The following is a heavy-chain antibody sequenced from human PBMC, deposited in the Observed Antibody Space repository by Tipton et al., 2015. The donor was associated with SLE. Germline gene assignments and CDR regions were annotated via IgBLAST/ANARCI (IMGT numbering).Heavy chain of an antibody. D-gene: IGHD1-26*01. V-gene: IGHV3-7*01. CDR2: IKQDGGEQ. J-gene: IGHJ4*02. Sequence: SLRLSCAASGFTFSTYWMSWVRQAPGKGLEWVANIKQDGGEQNYVDSVKGRLITSRDNAKNALYLQMNNLRAEDTAVYYCAREGGSYYPSYYFDYWGQGTLVTVSS. CDR3: AREGGSYYPSYYFDY. CDR1: GFTFSTYW.